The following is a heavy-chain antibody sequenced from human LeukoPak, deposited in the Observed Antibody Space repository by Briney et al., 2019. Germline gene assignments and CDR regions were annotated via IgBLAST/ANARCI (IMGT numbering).Heavy chain of an antibody. Sequence: GGSLRLSCAASGFTFSSYEMNWVRQAPGKGLEWVSYISYSSSTIYYADSVKGRFTISRDNANNSLYLRMNSLRAEDTAVYYCARESGYRGDAFDIWGQGTMVTVSS. D-gene: IGHD5-18*01. CDR3: ARESGYRGDAFDI. CDR2: ISYSSSTI. V-gene: IGHV3-48*03. J-gene: IGHJ3*02. CDR1: GFTFSSYE.